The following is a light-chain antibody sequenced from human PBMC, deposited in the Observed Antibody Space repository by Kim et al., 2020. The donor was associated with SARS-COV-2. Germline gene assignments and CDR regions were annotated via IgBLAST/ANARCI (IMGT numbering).Light chain of an antibody. CDR3: QQCSTTPRT. V-gene: IGKV1-39*01. CDR2: AAS. Sequence: DIQMTQSPSSLSASVGDRVAITCRASQNIYTYLNWYQQKPGKAPKLLTYAASSLQSGVPSRFTGSGSGTVFTLTITSLQPDDFATYYCQQCSTTPRTFGQGTKVDIK. CDR1: QNIYTY. J-gene: IGKJ1*01.